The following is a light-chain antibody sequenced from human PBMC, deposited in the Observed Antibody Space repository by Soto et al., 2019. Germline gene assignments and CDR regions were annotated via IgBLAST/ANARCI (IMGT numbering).Light chain of an antibody. Sequence: DIQMTQSPSTLSAFVGDRVTITCRASQSISTSLAWYQQKPGKAPKLLIYLASSLESGVPARFRGSGSATDFTLSISSLQPDDFAAYYCHQYGSSSRTFGQGTKVEIK. V-gene: IGKV1-5*03. CDR3: HQYGSSSRT. CDR1: QSISTS. CDR2: LAS. J-gene: IGKJ1*01.